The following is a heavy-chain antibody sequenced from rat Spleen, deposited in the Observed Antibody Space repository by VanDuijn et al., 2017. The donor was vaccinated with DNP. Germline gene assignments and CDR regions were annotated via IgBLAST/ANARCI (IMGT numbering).Heavy chain of an antibody. CDR2: ITTRGGNI. J-gene: IGHJ4*01. CDR1: GFTFSNYV. CDR3: TTLITFMSG. V-gene: IGHV5-25*01. D-gene: IGHD1-1*01. Sequence: EVNLVESGGGLVQPGRSLKLSCAASGFTFSNYVMAWVRQAPTKGLEWVSSITTRGGNIYYRDSVKGRFTISRDNAKSSLFLQMDSLRSEDTATYYCTTLITFMSGWSQGTSVTVSS.